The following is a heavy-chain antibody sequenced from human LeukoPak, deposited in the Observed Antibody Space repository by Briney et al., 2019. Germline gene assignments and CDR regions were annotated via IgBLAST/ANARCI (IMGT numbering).Heavy chain of an antibody. CDR1: GFTFRNYW. CDR2: ISSDGSST. V-gene: IGHV3-74*01. J-gene: IGHJ4*02. D-gene: IGHD2-15*01. Sequence: GGSLRLSCAASGFTFRNYWMHWVRQAPGKGLVWVSRISSDGSSTSYADSVKGRFTISRDNAKNTLYLQMNSLSTEDTAVYYCARVLHGTNRDLDYWGQGTLVTVSS. CDR3: ARVLHGTNRDLDY.